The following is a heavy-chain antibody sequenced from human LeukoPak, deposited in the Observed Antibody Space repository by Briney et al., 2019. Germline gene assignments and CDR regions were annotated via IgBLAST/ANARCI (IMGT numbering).Heavy chain of an antibody. CDR3: ARVDIVATDYYYMDV. CDR1: GDSISSYY. Sequence: SETLSLTCTVSGDSISSYYWSWIRQPPGKGLEWIGYIYYSGSTNYNPSLKSRVTISVDTSKNQFSLKLSSVTAADTAVYYCARVDIVATDYYYMDVWGKGTTVTVSS. J-gene: IGHJ6*03. D-gene: IGHD5-12*01. V-gene: IGHV4-59*01. CDR2: IYYSGST.